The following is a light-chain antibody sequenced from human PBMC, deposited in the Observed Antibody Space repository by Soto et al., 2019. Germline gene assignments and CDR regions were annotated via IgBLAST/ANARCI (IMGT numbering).Light chain of an antibody. V-gene: IGLV1-47*02. Sequence: QSVLTQPPSASGTPGQTISISCSGSTSNIGSNYVYWYQQLPGTAPNLLIYSNNERPSGVPDRFSGSKSGTSASLAISGLRSEDEADYYCASWDDSLSGLVFGGGTKLTVL. CDR2: SNN. J-gene: IGLJ2*01. CDR3: ASWDDSLSGLV. CDR1: TSNIGSNY.